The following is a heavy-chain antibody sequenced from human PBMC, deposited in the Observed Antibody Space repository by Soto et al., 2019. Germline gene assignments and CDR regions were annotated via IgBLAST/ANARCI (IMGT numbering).Heavy chain of an antibody. V-gene: IGHV3-64D*06. D-gene: IGHD5-12*01. CDR2: ISSNGGST. J-gene: IGHJ6*02. CDR1: GFTFSSYA. CDR3: VKVVVATIPAYYGMDV. Sequence: GGSLRLSCSAYGFTFSSYAMHWVRQAPGKGLEYVSAISSNGGSTYYADSVKGRFTISRDNSKNTLYLQMSSLRAEDTAVYYCVKVVVATIPAYYGMDVWGQGTTVTVSS.